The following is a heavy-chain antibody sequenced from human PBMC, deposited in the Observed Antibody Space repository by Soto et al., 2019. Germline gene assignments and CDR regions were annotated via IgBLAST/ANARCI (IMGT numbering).Heavy chain of an antibody. CDR3: ARAGSSSDYYYYGMDV. J-gene: IGHJ6*02. Sequence: QVQLQEWGPGLVKPSQTLSLTCTVSGGSISSGGYYWSWIRQHPGKGLEWIGYIYYSGSTYYNPSLKSRVTISVDTSKNQFSLKLSSVTAADTAVYYCARAGSSSDYYYYGMDVWGQGTTVTVSS. D-gene: IGHD6-6*01. V-gene: IGHV4-31*03. CDR2: IYYSGST. CDR1: GGSISSGGYY.